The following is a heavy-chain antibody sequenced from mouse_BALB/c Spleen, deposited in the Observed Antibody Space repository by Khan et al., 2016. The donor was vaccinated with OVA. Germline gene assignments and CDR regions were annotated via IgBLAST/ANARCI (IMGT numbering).Heavy chain of an antibody. Sequence: EVQLQESGPGLVKPSQSLSLTCSVTGYSITGGYSWSWIRQFPGNKLEWRGYISYDGSNNYNPSFKNRISITRDTSSNQFLLKLNAEITDDTATYSCARRGVVVPSWYFDVWGSGTPVTVSS. J-gene: IGHJ1*01. CDR2: ISYDGSN. V-gene: IGHV3-6*02. CDR1: GYSITGGYS. D-gene: IGHD1-1*01. CDR3: ARRGVVVPSWYFDV.